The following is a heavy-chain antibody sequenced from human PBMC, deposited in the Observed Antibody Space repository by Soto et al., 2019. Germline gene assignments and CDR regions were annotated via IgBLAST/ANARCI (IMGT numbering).Heavy chain of an antibody. V-gene: IGHV3-33*01. J-gene: IGHJ6*02. D-gene: IGHD3-3*01. CDR2: IWYDGSNK. CDR1: GFTFSSYG. CDR3: ARGADYDFWSGYDKYYYYGMDV. Sequence: GGSLRLSCAASGFTFSSYGMHWVRQAPGKGLEWVAVIWYDGSNKYYADSVKGRFTISRDNSKNTLYLQMNSLRAEDTAVYYCARGADYDFWSGYDKYYYYGMDVWGQGTTVTVSS.